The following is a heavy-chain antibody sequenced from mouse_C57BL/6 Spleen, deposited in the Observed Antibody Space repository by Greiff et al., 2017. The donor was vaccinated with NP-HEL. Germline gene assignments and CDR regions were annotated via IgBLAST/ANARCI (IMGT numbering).Heavy chain of an antibody. Sequence: VKLMESGPGLVAPSQSLSITCTVSGFSLTSYGVDWVRQSPGKGLEWLGVIWGVGSTNYNSALKSRLSISKDNSKSQVFLKMNSLQTDDTAMYYCARSYDYDVRFAYWGQGTLVTVSA. D-gene: IGHD2-4*01. J-gene: IGHJ3*01. CDR2: IWGVGST. V-gene: IGHV2-6*01. CDR1: GFSLTSYG. CDR3: ARSYDYDVRFAY.